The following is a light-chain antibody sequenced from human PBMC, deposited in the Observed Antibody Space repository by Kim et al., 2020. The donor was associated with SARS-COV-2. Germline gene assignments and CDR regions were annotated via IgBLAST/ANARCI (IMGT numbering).Light chain of an antibody. J-gene: IGKJ1*01. CDR3: QHYSDYPWT. CDR1: KNIGSW. CDR2: KAS. Sequence: AWGGDRVTITCRASKNIGSWLAWYQQRPGKAPNVLIYKASTLQSGVPSRFGGSGSGTEFTLTISSLQPDDFATYYCQHYSDYPWTFGQGTKVDIK. V-gene: IGKV1-5*03.